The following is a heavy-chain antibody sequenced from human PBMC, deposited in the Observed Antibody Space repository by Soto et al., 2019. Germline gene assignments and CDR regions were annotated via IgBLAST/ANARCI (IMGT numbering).Heavy chain of an antibody. CDR1: GGSISSGDYY. J-gene: IGHJ4*02. D-gene: IGHD3-22*01. CDR3: ARARSYYDSSGYYPETPFDY. V-gene: IGHV4-30-4*01. CDR2: IYYSGST. Sequence: SETLSLTCTVSGGSISSGDYYWSWIRQPPGKGLEWIGYIYYSGSTYYNPSLKSRVTISVDTSKNQFSLKLSSVTAADTAVYYCARARSYYDSSGYYPETPFDYWGQGTLVTVSS.